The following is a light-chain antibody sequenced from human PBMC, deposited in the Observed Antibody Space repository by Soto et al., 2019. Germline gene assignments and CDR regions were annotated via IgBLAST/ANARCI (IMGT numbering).Light chain of an antibody. J-gene: IGKJ3*01. V-gene: IGKV2D-29*02. Sequence: DVVMTQAPLSLSVTPGQPASISRRSSQSLLHIAGQTHLFWYLQKPGQSPQLLIYEVSNRFSGVPDRFSGSGSGTDFTLTISRLEPEDCAVYYCQLFGRSPTFGPGTKVDIK. CDR1: QSLLHIAGQTH. CDR2: EVS. CDR3: QLFGRSPT.